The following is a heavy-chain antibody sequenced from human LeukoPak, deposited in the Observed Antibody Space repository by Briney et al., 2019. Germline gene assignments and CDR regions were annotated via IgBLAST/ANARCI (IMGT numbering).Heavy chain of an antibody. Sequence: ASVKVSCKVSGYTLTELSMHWVRQAPGEGLEWMGGFDPEDGKTIYAQKFQGRVTMTEDTSTDTAYMELRSLRSEDTAVYYCATQRGSYLWGTDFDYWGQGTLVTVSS. CDR2: FDPEDGKT. CDR1: GYTLTELS. CDR3: ATQRGSYLWGTDFDY. V-gene: IGHV1-24*01. D-gene: IGHD3-16*01. J-gene: IGHJ4*02.